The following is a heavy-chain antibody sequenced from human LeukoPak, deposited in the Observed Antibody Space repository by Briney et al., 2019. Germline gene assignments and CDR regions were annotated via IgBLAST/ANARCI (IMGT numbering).Heavy chain of an antibody. CDR2: ISYDGSEK. CDR3: ARADSARWDTFDN. V-gene: IGHV3-30*04. J-gene: IGHJ4*02. D-gene: IGHD1-26*01. CDR1: GFTFSRFP. Sequence: SPRHSCSASGFTFSRFPMHWVRQAPGKGLEWVALISYDGSEKYSVESVKVRFTISRDNSKNTVFLQMNSLRTEDTALYYCARADSARWDTFDNWGQG.